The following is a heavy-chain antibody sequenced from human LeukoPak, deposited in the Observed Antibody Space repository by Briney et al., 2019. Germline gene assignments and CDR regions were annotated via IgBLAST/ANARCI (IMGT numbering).Heavy chain of an antibody. J-gene: IGHJ4*02. CDR1: GFTFSSYS. Sequence: GGSLRLSCAASGFTFSSYSMNWVRQAPGKGLEWVANIKQDGSEKYYVDSVKGRFTISRDNADNSLYLQMNSLRAEDTAVYYCARDGITMVRGAAFDSWGQGTLVTVSS. D-gene: IGHD3-10*01. CDR3: ARDGITMVRGAAFDS. CDR2: IKQDGSEK. V-gene: IGHV3-7*01.